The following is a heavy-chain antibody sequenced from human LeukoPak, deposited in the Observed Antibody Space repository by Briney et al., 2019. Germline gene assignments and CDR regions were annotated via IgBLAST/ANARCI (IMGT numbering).Heavy chain of an antibody. CDR3: ARAAAAGTFDY. V-gene: IGHV3-53*01. CDR1: GFIVSSNY. Sequence: PGGSLRLSCAASGFIVSSNYMSWVRQAPGKGLEWVSVIYSGGRTYYADSVKGRFTISRDNSRNTVYLQMNSLRAEDTAVYFCARAAAAGTFDYWGQGTLVTVSS. D-gene: IGHD6-13*01. J-gene: IGHJ4*02. CDR2: IYSGGRT.